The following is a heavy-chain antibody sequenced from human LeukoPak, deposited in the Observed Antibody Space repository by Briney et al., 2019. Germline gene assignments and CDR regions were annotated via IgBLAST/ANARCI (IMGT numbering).Heavy chain of an antibody. CDR3: AREMKYCSGGSCYSGAFDY. CDR1: GYTFTSYD. CDR2: MNPNSGNT. J-gene: IGHJ4*02. Sequence: ASVKVSCKASGYTFTSYDINWVRQATGQGLEWMGWMNPNSGNTGYAQKFQGRVTMTRNISISTAYMELSSLRSEDTAVYYCAREMKYCSGGSCYSGAFDYWGQGTLVTVSS. D-gene: IGHD2-15*01. V-gene: IGHV1-8*01.